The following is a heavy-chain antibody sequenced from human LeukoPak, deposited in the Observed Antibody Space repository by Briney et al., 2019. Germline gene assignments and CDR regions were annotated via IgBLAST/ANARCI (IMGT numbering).Heavy chain of an antibody. V-gene: IGHV1-69*13. CDR2: IIPIFGTA. J-gene: IGHJ6*02. CDR1: GGTFSSYA. CDR3: ARPKLDCSGGSCYPSYYGMDV. Sequence: SVKVSCKASGGTFSSYAISWVRQAPGQGLEWMGGIIPIFGTANYAQKFQGRVTITADESTSTAYMELSSLRSEDTAVYYCARPKLDCSGGSCYPSYYGMDVWGQGTTVTVSS. D-gene: IGHD2-15*01.